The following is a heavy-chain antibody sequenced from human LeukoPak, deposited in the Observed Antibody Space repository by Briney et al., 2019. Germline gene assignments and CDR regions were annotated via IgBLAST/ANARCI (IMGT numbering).Heavy chain of an antibody. J-gene: IGHJ3*02. CDR2: ISGSGGST. Sequence: GGSLRLSCAASGFTFSSYAMSWVRQAPGKGLEWVSAISGSGGSTYYADSVKGRFTISRDNSKNTLYLQMNSLRADDTAVYFCARTSLRYFGSGSYSLDVFDIWGQGTMVTVSS. V-gene: IGHV3-23*01. D-gene: IGHD3-10*01. CDR3: ARTSLRYFGSGSYSLDVFDI. CDR1: GFTFSSYA.